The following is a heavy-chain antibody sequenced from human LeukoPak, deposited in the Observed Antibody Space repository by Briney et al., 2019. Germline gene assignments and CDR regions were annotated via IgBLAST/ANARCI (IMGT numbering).Heavy chain of an antibody. CDR3: ARQIVVVPKNWFDP. CDR2: ISGYNGNT. Sequence: GASVKVSCKASGYSFNDYYIYWVRQAPGQGLEWMGWISGYNGNTNYAQKFQGRVTMTTDTSTSTAYMELRSLRSDDTAVYYCARQIVVVPKNWFDPWGQGTLVTVSS. CDR1: GYSFNDYY. V-gene: IGHV1-18*04. J-gene: IGHJ5*02. D-gene: IGHD2-2*01.